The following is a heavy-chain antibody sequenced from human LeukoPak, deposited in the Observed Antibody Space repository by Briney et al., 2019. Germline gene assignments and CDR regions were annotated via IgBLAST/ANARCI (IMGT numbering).Heavy chain of an antibody. V-gene: IGHV1-2*02. CDR3: ARDHPGRIPDSRFWSGRNYNWFDP. J-gene: IGHJ5*02. D-gene: IGHD3-3*01. CDR2: INPNSGGA. CDR1: GYTFTGYY. Sequence: ASVKVSCKASGYTFTGYYMHWVRQAPGQGLEWMGWINPNSGGANYAQKFQGRVTMTRDTSTSTAYMELSRLRSDDTAVYYCARDHPGRIPDSRFWSGRNYNWFDPWGQGTLVTVSS.